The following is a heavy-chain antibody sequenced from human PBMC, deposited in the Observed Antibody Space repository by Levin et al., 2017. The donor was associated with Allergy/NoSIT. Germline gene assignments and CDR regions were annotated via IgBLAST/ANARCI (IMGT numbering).Heavy chain of an antibody. CDR3: TRFVVTPVSYFYMDV. J-gene: IGHJ6*03. V-gene: IGHV1-18*01. CDR2: ISTHNGNT. CDR1: GYTFKNYG. D-gene: IGHD2-15*01. Sequence: ASVKVSCKASGYTFKNYGISWVRQAPGQGLEWMGWISTHNGNTNYAQSFQGRVTMTTDTSTRTADMELRSRISDDTDVYYCTRFVVTPVSYFYMDVWGKGTTVTVSS.